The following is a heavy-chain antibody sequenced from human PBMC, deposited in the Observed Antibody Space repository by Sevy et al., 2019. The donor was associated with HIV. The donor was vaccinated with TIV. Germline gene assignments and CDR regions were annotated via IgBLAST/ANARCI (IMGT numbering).Heavy chain of an antibody. CDR1: GFAFYEYS. D-gene: IGHD2-8*01. V-gene: IGHV3-23*01. Sequence: GVSLRLSCAASGFAFYEYSMSWIRQAPGKGLEWVATLSFGCGKINYADSVKGRFTISRDNSKNSFYLQMDNLRVEDTALYYCAREGCSRPHDYWGQGTRVTVFS. J-gene: IGHJ4*02. CDR3: AREGCSRPHDY. CDR2: LSFGCGKI.